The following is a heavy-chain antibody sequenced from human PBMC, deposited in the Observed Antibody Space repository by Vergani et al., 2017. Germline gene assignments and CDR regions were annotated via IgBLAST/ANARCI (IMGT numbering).Heavy chain of an antibody. CDR1: GFTFSSYA. CDR3: AKDRGLTYVGYFDL. Sequence: EVQLLESGGGLVQPGGSLRLSCAASGFTFSSYAMSWVRPAPGKGLEWVSAISGSGGRPYYADSVKGRFTIARDNSKNTLYLQMNSLRAEDTAVYYCAKDRGLTYVGYFDLWGRGTLVTVSS. J-gene: IGHJ2*01. D-gene: IGHD3-16*01. CDR2: ISGSGGRP. V-gene: IGHV3-23*01.